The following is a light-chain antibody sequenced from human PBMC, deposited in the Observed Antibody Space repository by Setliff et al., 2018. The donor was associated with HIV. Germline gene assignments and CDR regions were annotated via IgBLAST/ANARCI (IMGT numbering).Light chain of an antibody. V-gene: IGLV2-14*01. CDR3: SSYAITNTLP. CDR2: EVR. J-gene: IGLJ1*01. CDR1: SSDVGGYSH. Sequence: QSVLTQPASVSGSPGQSITISCTGTSSDVGGYSHVSWYQQHPSKAPKLIIYEVRNRPSGVSNRFSGSKSGNTASLTISGLQAEDEADYYCSSYAITNTLPFGTGTRSPS.